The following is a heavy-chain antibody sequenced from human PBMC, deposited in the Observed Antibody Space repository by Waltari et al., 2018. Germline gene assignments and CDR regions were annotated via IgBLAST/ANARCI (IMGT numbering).Heavy chain of an antibody. J-gene: IGHJ4*02. D-gene: IGHD3-10*01. CDR1: GFTFSSYE. V-gene: IGHV3-48*03. Sequence: EVQLVESGGGLVQPGGSLRLSCAASGFTFSSYEMNWVRQAPGKGLGWVSYISSGGSTIYYADSVKGRFTISRDNAKNSLYLQMNSLRAEDTAVYYCAREQGYYGSPLDYWGQGTLVTVSS. CDR3: AREQGYYGSPLDY. CDR2: ISSGGSTI.